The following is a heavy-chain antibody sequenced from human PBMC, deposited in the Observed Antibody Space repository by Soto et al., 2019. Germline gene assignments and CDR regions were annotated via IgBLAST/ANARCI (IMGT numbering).Heavy chain of an antibody. V-gene: IGHV3-7*01. CDR3: AREIAARL. CDR2: IKQDGSEE. Sequence: EVQLVESGGGLVQPGGSLRLSCAASGFTFSSYWMSWFRQAPGKGLEWVANIKQDGSEENYVASVKGRFTISRDNAKNALYLQMNILRVEDTAVYYCAREIAARLWGKGTTVTVSS. J-gene: IGHJ6*04. D-gene: IGHD6-6*01. CDR1: GFTFSSYW.